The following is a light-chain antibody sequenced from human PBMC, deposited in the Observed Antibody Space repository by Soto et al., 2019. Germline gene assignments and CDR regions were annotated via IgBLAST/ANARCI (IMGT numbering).Light chain of an antibody. CDR2: DVT. Sequence: QSVLTQPRSVSGSPGQSVTISCTGTSSDIGSHNYVSWYQQHPGKAPRFVLYDVTKRPSGVPDRFSGSKSGNTASLTISGLQADDEADYYCCSHGASGVFGTGTKVTVL. CDR3: CSHGASGV. CDR1: SSDIGSHNY. J-gene: IGLJ1*01. V-gene: IGLV2-11*01.